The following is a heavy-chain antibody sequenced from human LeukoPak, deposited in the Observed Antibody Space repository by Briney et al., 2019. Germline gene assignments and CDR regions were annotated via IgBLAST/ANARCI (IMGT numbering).Heavy chain of an antibody. CDR1: GYTFTGSY. J-gene: IGHJ3*01. V-gene: IGHV1-2*02. D-gene: IGHD3-3*01. CDR2: INPNSGGT. Sequence: ASVKVSCKASGYTFTGSYMHWVRQAPGQGLEWMGWINPNSGGTNYAQKFQGRVTVTRDTSISTAYMELSRLISDDTAVYYCARASLTIFGVVTWGQGTMVTVSS. CDR3: ARASLTIFGVVT.